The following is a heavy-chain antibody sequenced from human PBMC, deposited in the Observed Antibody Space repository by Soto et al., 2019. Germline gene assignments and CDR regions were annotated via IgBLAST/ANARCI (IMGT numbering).Heavy chain of an antibody. V-gene: IGHV3-9*01. Sequence: SLRLSCASSVFTFDDYAMHCVRQAPGKCLEWVSGISWNSGSIGYADSVKGRFTISRDNAKNSLYLQMNSLRAEDTALYYCAKDMYSNNHYGMEVWGQGTTVSVS. CDR1: VFTFDDYA. J-gene: IGHJ6*01. D-gene: IGHD6-13*01. CDR3: AKDMYSNNHYGMEV. CDR2: ISWNSGSI.